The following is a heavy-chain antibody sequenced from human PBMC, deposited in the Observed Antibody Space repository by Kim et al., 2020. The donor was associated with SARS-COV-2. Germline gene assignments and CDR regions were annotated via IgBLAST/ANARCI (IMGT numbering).Heavy chain of an antibody. CDR3: ASTSDSSGYYLDY. V-gene: IGHV3-30*04. CDR2: ISDDGSTK. CDR1: GFSFSSYC. J-gene: IGHJ4*02. Sequence: GGSLRLSCAASGFSFSSYCMHWVRQAPGKGLEWVAVISDDGSTKYYADSVKGRFTISRDNSKNTLYLELDRLRAEDTAVYFCASTSDSSGYYLDYWGQGTLATVSS. D-gene: IGHD3-22*01.